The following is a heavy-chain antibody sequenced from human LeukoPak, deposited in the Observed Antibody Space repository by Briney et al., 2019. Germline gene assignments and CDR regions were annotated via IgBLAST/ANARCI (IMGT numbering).Heavy chain of an antibody. CDR3: AKDRFGYCSGGSCYLIDY. CDR1: GFTFSGFA. CDR2: ISGSGDNT. V-gene: IGHV3-23*01. J-gene: IGHJ4*02. Sequence: GGSLRLSCAASGFTFSGFAMSWVRRTPGKGLEWVSGISGSGDNTLYADSVKGRFTISRDNSKNTLYLEMNSLRAEDTAVYYCAKDRFGYCSGGSCYLIDYWGQGTLVTVSS. D-gene: IGHD2-15*01.